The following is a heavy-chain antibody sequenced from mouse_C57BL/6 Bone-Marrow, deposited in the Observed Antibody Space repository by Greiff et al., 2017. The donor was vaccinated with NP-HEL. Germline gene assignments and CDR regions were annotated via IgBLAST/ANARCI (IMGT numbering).Heavy chain of an antibody. CDR1: GFSLTSYG. CDR3: ARQGNYPYYAMDY. Sequence: VKLVESGPGLVAPSQSLSITCTVSGFSLTSYGVHWVRQPPGKGLEWLVVIWSDGSTTYNSALKSRLSISEDNSKSQVILKMNRLQTDDTAMYYCARQGNYPYYAMDYWGQGTSVTVSS. D-gene: IGHD2-1*01. CDR2: IWSDGST. V-gene: IGHV2-6-1*01. J-gene: IGHJ4*01.